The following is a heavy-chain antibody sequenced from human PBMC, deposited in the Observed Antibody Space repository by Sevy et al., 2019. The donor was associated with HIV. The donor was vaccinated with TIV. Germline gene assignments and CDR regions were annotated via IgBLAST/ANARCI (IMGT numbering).Heavy chain of an antibody. CDR2: IWNDRSNK. Sequence: GGSLRLSCAASGFTFSSYGMHWVRQAPGKGLKWVAVIWNDRSNKEYADSVKGRFTISRDNSKNTLYLQMNSLRAEDTAVYYCASLPNNYYDSGGYSGNDAFDIWGQGTMVTVSS. CDR3: ASLPNNYYDSGGYSGNDAFDI. V-gene: IGHV3-33*01. D-gene: IGHD3-22*01. J-gene: IGHJ3*02. CDR1: GFTFSSYG.